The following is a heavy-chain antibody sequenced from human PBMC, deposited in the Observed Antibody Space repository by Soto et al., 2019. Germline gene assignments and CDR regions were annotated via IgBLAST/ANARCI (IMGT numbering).Heavy chain of an antibody. CDR2: ISSSGSTI. J-gene: IGHJ4*02. CDR1: GFTFSSYE. D-gene: IGHD2-2*02. Sequence: EVQLVESGGGLVQPGGSLRLSCAASGFTFSSYEMNWVRQAPGKGLEWVSYISSSGSTIYYADSVKGRFTISRDNAKNSLYLQMNSLRAEATAVYYCARWHDYTLPFDYWGQGTLVTVSS. V-gene: IGHV3-48*03. CDR3: ARWHDYTLPFDY.